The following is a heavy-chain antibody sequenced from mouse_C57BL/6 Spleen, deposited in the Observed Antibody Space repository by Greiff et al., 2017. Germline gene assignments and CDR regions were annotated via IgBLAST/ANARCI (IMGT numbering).Heavy chain of an antibody. CDR1: GYTFTSYW. CDR3: ARGVFDY. CDR2: IDPSDSYT. Sequence: QVQLQQPGAELVMPGASVKLSCKASGYTFTSYWMHWVKQRPGQALEWIGEIDPSDSYTNYNQKFKGKSTLTVDKSSSTAYMQLSSLTSEDSAVYYCARGVFDYWGQGTTLTVSS. V-gene: IGHV1-69*01. J-gene: IGHJ2*01.